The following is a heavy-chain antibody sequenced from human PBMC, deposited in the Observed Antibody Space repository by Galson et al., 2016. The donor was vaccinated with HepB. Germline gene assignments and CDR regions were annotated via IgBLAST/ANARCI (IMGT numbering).Heavy chain of an antibody. CDR1: GYIFSRYG. Sequence: SVKVSCKASGYIFSRYGINWVRQAPGQGLEWMGWISTYNGNTNYAQKLQGRVTLTTDTSTSTAYMELRSLRFDDTAVYYCARHRIPVPGPAGYWGQGTLVTVSS. CDR3: ARHRIPVPGPAGY. CDR2: ISTYNGNT. J-gene: IGHJ4*02. D-gene: IGHD1-14*01. V-gene: IGHV1-18*01.